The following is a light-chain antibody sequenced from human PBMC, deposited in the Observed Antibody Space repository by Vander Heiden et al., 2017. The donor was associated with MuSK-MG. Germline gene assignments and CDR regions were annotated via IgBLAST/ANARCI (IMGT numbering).Light chain of an antibody. V-gene: IGLV2-14*01. CDR2: EVS. CDR3: NSYTGSSTPYV. J-gene: IGLJ1*01. CDR1: NSAVGGYNY. Sequence: QSALTQPASVSGSPGQSITISCTGTNSAVGGYNYVSWYQHHPGKAPKLMIFEVSNRPSGVSNRFSGSKSGNTASLTISGLQAEDEADYYCNSYTGSSTPYVFGTGTKVTVL.